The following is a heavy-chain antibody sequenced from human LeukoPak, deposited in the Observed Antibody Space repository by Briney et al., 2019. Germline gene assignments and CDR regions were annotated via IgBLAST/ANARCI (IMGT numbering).Heavy chain of an antibody. Sequence: GGSLRLSCAASGFTFSSYNMNWVRQAPGKGLEWVSSISSSSDYIYYADSVKGRFTISRDNAKNSLYLQMKSLRAEDTALYYFEKDTIEGAGTVFDYGGREPRVPVPS. CDR2: ISSSSDYI. J-gene: IGHJ4*02. CDR1: GFTFSSYN. V-gene: IGHV3-21*04. CDR3: EKDTIEGAGTVFDY. D-gene: IGHD6-19*01.